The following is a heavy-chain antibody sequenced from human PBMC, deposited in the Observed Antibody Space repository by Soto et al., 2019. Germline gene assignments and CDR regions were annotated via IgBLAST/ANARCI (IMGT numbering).Heavy chain of an antibody. CDR1: GYTFTSYG. Sequence: ASVKVSCKASGYTFTSYGISWVRQAPGQGLEWMGWISAYNGNTNYAQKLQGRVTMTTDTSTSTAYMELRSLRSDDTAVYYCARDGGYYYDSSGYLSFDYWGQGTLVTVSS. J-gene: IGHJ4*02. D-gene: IGHD3-22*01. CDR2: ISAYNGNT. CDR3: ARDGGYYYDSSGYLSFDY. V-gene: IGHV1-18*01.